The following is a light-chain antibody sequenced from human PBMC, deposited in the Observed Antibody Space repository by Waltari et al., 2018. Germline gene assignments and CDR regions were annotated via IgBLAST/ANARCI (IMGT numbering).Light chain of an antibody. CDR3: QQYGGSPKYT. Sequence: ENVLTQSPGTLSLSPGERATLSCRASQSVSNNYLAWYQAKPGQPHRLLIYGVSLRATGIPDRCSGGGSGTDFTLTISRLEPEDSAVYYCQQYGGSPKYTFGQGTKLEIK. CDR1: QSVSNNY. CDR2: GVS. V-gene: IGKV3-20*01. J-gene: IGKJ2*01.